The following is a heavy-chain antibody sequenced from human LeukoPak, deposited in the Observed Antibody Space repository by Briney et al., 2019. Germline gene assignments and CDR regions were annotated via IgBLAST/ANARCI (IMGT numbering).Heavy chain of an antibody. CDR1: GGSFSGYY. V-gene: IGHV4-34*01. CDR3: AREEYNWFDP. Sequence: SETLSLTCAVYGGSFSGYYWSWIRQPPGKGLEWIGEINHSGSTNYNPSLKSRVTISVDTSKNQFSLKLSSVTAADTAVYYCAREEYNWFDPWGQGTLVTVSS. CDR2: INHSGST. J-gene: IGHJ5*02.